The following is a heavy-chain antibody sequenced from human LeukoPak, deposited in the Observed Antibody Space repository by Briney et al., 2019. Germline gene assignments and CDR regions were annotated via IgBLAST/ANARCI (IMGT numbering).Heavy chain of an antibody. Sequence: GGSLRRSCAASGFTFSSYAMHWVRQAPGKGLEWVAVISYDGSNKYYADSVKGRFTVSRDNSKNTLYLQMNSLRAEDTAVYYCARDRRDSSSYLFDYWGQGTLVTVSS. J-gene: IGHJ4*02. CDR1: GFTFSSYA. D-gene: IGHD6-6*01. V-gene: IGHV3-30-3*01. CDR3: ARDRRDSSSYLFDY. CDR2: ISYDGSNK.